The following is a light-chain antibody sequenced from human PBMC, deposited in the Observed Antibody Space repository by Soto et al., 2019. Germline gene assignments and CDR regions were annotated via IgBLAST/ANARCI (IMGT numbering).Light chain of an antibody. CDR2: GNT. CDR1: SSNIGAGYD. V-gene: IGLV1-40*01. CDR3: LSFDSSLSVV. J-gene: IGLJ2*01. Sequence: QPVLTQPPSVSGAPGQRVTISCTGSSSNIGAGYDVHWYQQLPGRAPKLLIYGNTNRPSGVPVRFSGSKSGTSASLAITGLQAEDEADYYCLSFDSSLSVVFGGGTKLTVL.